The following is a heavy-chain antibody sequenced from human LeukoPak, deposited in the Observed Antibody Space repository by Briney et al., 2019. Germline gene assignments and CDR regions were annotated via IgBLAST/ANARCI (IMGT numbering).Heavy chain of an antibody. CDR2: ISSSSTFT. V-gene: IGHV3-21*01. D-gene: IGHD6-19*01. CDR1: GFTFSTYS. Sequence: GGSLRLSCAASGFTFSTYSMNWVRQAPGKGLEWVSSISSSSTFTYYADSVKGRFTISRDNAKNSLYLQMNSLRAEDTAVYYCARGGIYSSGWSGDYWGQGTLVTVSS. CDR3: ARGGIYSSGWSGDY. J-gene: IGHJ4*02.